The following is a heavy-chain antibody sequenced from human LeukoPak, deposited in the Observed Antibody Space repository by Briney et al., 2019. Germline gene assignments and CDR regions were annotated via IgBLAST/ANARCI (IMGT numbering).Heavy chain of an antibody. D-gene: IGHD3-9*01. Sequence: ASVKVSCKVSGYTLTEISMHWGRQAPGKGLEWMGGFDPEDGETIYAQKFQGRVTMTEDTSTDTAYMELSSLTSEDTAVYYCVTVQPLLRYFDWYIDYWGQGTLVTVSS. CDR1: GYTLTEIS. CDR2: FDPEDGET. J-gene: IGHJ4*02. V-gene: IGHV1-24*01. CDR3: VTVQPLLRYFDWYIDY.